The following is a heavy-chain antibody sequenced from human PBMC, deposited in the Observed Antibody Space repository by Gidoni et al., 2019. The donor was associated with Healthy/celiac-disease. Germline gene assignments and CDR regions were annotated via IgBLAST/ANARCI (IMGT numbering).Heavy chain of an antibody. CDR3: ARGVLAGT. CDR2: INAANGDT. V-gene: IGHV1-3*01. J-gene: IGHJ5*02. CDR1: GHTFTGYI. Sequence: QVQLVQSGAEVKKPGASVKVSCKASGHTFTGYIIHWVRQAPGQTLEWMGRINAANGDTKYSQRFQGRVTVTRDTSASIAYMELSGLTSEDAAVYYCARGVLAGTWGQGTLVTVSS. D-gene: IGHD6-19*01.